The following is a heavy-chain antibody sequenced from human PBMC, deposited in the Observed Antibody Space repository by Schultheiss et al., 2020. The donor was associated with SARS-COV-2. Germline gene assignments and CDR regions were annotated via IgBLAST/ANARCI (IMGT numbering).Heavy chain of an antibody. CDR2: IYYTGAT. CDR3: ATYYYDSSGYPIDY. J-gene: IGHJ4*02. CDR1: GGSVSSGSYY. Sequence: GSLRLSCTVSGGSVSSGSYYWGWIRQPPGKGLEWIGTIYYTGATYYDASLQSRVTISVDTSKNQFSLKLSSVAAADTAVYYCATYYYDSSGYPIDYWGQGTLVTVSS. D-gene: IGHD3-22*01. V-gene: IGHV4-39*01.